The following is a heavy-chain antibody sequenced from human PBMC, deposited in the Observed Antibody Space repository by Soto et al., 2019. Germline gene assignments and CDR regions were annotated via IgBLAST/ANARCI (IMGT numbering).Heavy chain of an antibody. D-gene: IGHD2-2*02. CDR1: GYSLTELS. J-gene: IGHJ4*02. CDR3: AKSPNFYCSSPNCYKYYFDH. CDR2: ISYDGSEK. Sequence: SGYSLTELSVHWVRQAPGKGLEWVAVISYDGSEKYYVDSVKGRSTISKDNSKNTLYLQMNSLRPEDTAVYYCAKSPNFYCSSPNCYKYYFDHWGQGTRVTVSS. V-gene: IGHV3-30*18.